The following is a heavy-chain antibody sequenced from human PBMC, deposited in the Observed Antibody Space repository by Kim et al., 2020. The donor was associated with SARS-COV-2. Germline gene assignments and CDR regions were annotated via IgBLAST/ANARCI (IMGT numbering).Heavy chain of an antibody. J-gene: IGHJ4*02. CDR3: ARDRGDYYDSSGYPFDY. CDR1: GYTFTSYA. Sequence: ASVKVSCKASGYTFTSYAMHWVRQAPGQRLEWMGWINAGNGNTKYSQKFQGRVTITRDTSASTAYMELSSLRSEDTAVYYCARDRGDYYDSSGYPFDYWGQGTLVTVSS. V-gene: IGHV1-3*01. D-gene: IGHD3-22*01. CDR2: INAGNGNT.